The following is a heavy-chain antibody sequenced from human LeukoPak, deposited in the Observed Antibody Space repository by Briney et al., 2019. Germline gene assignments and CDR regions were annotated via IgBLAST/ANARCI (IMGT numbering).Heavy chain of an antibody. J-gene: IGHJ4*02. CDR1: GFTFSSHG. Sequence: QPGGTLRLSCAASGFTFSSHGMSWVRQAPGKGLEWVSAISGSGGSTYYADSVKGRFTISRDNSKNTLYLQMNSLRAEDTAVYYCARDYYDSSGYYSFDYWGQGTLVTVSS. CDR3: ARDYYDSSGYYSFDY. CDR2: ISGSGGST. V-gene: IGHV3-23*01. D-gene: IGHD3-22*01.